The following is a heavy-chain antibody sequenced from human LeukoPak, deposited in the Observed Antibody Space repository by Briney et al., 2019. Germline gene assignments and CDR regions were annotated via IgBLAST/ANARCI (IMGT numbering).Heavy chain of an antibody. D-gene: IGHD1-26*01. CDR1: GGFITSYY. J-gene: IGHJ4*02. Sequence: SETLSLTCTVSGGFITSYYWSWIRQPPGKGLEWIGFVYYTGTTTYNPSLKSRVTISVDTSKNQLSLKLSSVTAADTAVYYCATRRVGAAYFDYWGQGTLVTVSS. CDR3: ATRRVGAAYFDY. CDR2: VYYTGTT. V-gene: IGHV4-59*01.